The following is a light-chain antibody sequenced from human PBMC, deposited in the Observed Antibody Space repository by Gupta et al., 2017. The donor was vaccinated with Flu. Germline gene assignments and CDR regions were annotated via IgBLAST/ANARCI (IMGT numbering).Light chain of an antibody. CDR3: QQYNSYSIT. V-gene: IGKV1-5*03. CDR1: HSISIW. Sequence: DAQMTQSPSTLSAFVGDRVTITCRASHSISIWLAWYQQKPGKAPKLLIYKASDLESGVPSRFSGSGSGTEFTLTISSLQPDDFATYYCQQYNSYSITFGQGTRLEIK. CDR2: KAS. J-gene: IGKJ5*01.